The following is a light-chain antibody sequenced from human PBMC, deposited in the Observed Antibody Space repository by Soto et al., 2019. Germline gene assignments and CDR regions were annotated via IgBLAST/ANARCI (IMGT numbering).Light chain of an antibody. CDR2: DVS. CDR3: SSYTSSRTLLYV. V-gene: IGLV2-14*01. Sequence: QSALTQPASVSGSPGQSITISCTGTSSDVGGYNYVSWYQQHPGKAPKLMIYDVSNRPSGVSNRFSGSKSGNTASLTISGPQAEDEADYYCSSYTSSRTLLYVFGTGTKVTVL. CDR1: SSDVGGYNY. J-gene: IGLJ1*01.